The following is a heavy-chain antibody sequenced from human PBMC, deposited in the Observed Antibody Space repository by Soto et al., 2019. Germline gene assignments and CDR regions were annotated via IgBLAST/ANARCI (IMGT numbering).Heavy chain of an antibody. D-gene: IGHD2-2*01. CDR2: INHSGST. J-gene: IGHJ4*02. CDR3: ASTSPRLGYCSSTSCYFDY. Sequence: SETLSLTCAVYGGSLSGYYWSWIRQPPGKGLEWIGEINHSGSTNYNPSLKSRVTISVDTSKNQFSLKLSSVTAADTAVYYCASTSPRLGYCSSTSCYFDYWGQGTLVTVSS. CDR1: GGSLSGYY. V-gene: IGHV4-34*01.